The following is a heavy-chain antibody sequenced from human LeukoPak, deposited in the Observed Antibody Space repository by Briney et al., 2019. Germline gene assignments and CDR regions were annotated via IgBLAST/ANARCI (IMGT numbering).Heavy chain of an antibody. D-gene: IGHD1-26*01. Sequence: GASVKVSCKVSGYTLTELSMHWVRQAPGKGLEWMGGFDPEDGETIYAQKFQGRVTITADKSTSTAYMELSSLRSEDTAVYYCAKLLWEPQYYYYYYGMDVWGQGTTVTVSS. CDR3: AKLLWEPQYYYYYYGMDV. J-gene: IGHJ6*02. V-gene: IGHV1-24*01. CDR1: GYTLTELS. CDR2: FDPEDGET.